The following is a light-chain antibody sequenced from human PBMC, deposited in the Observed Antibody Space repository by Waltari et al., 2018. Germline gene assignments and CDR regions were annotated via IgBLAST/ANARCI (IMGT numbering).Light chain of an antibody. J-gene: IGKJ1*01. Sequence: DIVMTQSPDSLAVSLGERATSHCKSSQSVYYSSNNRNYLGWYQHKAGQPPKLLIYWASTRESGVPDRFSGSGSGTDFTLTISNLQAEDVAVYYCQQYYATPRTFGQGTKVAIK. CDR3: QQYYATPRT. CDR1: QSVYYSSNNRNY. CDR2: WAS. V-gene: IGKV4-1*01.